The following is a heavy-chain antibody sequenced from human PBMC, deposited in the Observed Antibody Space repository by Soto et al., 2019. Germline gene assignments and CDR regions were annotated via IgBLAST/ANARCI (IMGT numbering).Heavy chain of an antibody. CDR2: IYYSGST. CDR1: GGSISSSSYY. D-gene: IGHD3-3*01. Sequence: PSETLSLTCTVSGGSISSSSYYWGWIGQPPGKGLEWIGSIYYSGSTYYNPSLKSRVTISVDTSKNQFSLKLSSVTAADTAVYYCAKNDFWTASLGMDVWGQGTTVTVSS. CDR3: AKNDFWTASLGMDV. V-gene: IGHV4-39*01. J-gene: IGHJ6*02.